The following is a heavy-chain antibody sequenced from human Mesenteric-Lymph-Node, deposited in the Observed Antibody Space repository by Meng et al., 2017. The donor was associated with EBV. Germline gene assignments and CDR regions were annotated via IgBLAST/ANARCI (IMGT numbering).Heavy chain of an antibody. CDR1: GGSISSSNW. Sequence: QLQRQESGQGLVKPSETLSLTCTVSGGSISSSNWWSWVRQAPGRGLEWVAVIYPDGSHKEYADSVKGRFTISRDNSKNILYLQMNSLRAEDTAVYFCARLEWVLAPPFDYWGQGTLVTVSS. CDR3: ARLEWVLAPPFDY. D-gene: IGHD3-3*01. CDR2: IYPDGSHK. V-gene: IGHV3-33*08. J-gene: IGHJ4*02.